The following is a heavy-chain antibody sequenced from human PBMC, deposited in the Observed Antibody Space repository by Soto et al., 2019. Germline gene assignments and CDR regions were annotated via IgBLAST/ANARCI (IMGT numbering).Heavy chain of an antibody. CDR3: ARDLELRITIFGVVTKYGMDV. Sequence: ASVKVSFKASGYTFTSYGISWVRQAPGQGLEWMGWISAYNGNTNYAQKLQGRVTMTTDTSTSTAYMELRSLRSDDTAVYYCARDLELRITIFGVVTKYGMDVWGQGTTVTVSS. J-gene: IGHJ6*02. CDR1: GYTFTSYG. CDR2: ISAYNGNT. V-gene: IGHV1-18*04. D-gene: IGHD3-3*01.